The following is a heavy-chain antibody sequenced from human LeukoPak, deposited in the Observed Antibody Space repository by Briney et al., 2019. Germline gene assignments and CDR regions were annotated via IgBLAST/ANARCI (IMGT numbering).Heavy chain of an antibody. V-gene: IGHV4-61*02. D-gene: IGHD3-3*01. CDR2: IYTSGCT. CDR3: ARGADFWSGYSDLYYFYY. J-gene: IGHJ4*02. Sequence: SETLSLTCIVSVGSLSNGRYDWIWIRQPAGKGLEWIGRIYTSGCTNYNPSLSSRVTISVDTSKNQFSLKLSSVTAADTAVYYCARGADFWSGYSDLYYFYYWGQGTLVTVSS. CDR1: VGSLSNGRYD.